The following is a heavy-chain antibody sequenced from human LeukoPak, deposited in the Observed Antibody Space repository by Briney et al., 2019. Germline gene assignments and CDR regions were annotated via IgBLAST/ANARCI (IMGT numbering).Heavy chain of an antibody. CDR1: GFRLSNYN. J-gene: IGHJ4*02. D-gene: IGHD3-10*01. V-gene: IGHV3-48*03. Sequence: GGSLRLSCAASGFRLSNYNMNWVRQTPGKGLEWISYISTSGNTIYYTDSVKGRFTVSRDNAKNAMYLQMNNLRAEDTAVYYCARGPRGSGSFNYFDYWGQGTLVTVSS. CDR2: ISTSGNTI. CDR3: ARGPRGSGSFNYFDY.